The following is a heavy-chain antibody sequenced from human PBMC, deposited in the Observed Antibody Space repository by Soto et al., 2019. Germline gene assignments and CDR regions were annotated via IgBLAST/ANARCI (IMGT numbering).Heavy chain of an antibody. CDR2: IYYSGST. CDR3: ARDLWGYCGADCYPLDV. CDR1: GGSISSSSYH. J-gene: IGHJ6*02. D-gene: IGHD2-21*02. Sequence: PSETLSLTCTVSGGSISSSSYHWGWIRQPPGKGLEWIGSIYYSGSTYYNPSLKSRVTISVDTSKNQFSLKLNSVTAADTAVYYCARDLWGYCGADCYPLDVWGQGTTVT. V-gene: IGHV4-39*07.